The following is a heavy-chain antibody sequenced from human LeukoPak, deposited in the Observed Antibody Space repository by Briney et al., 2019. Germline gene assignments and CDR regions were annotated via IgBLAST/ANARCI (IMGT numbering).Heavy chain of an antibody. Sequence: GGSLRLSCAAPGFTFSSYGMHWVRQAPGKGLEWVAVISYDGSNKYYADSVKGRFTISRDNSKNTLYLQMNSLRAEDTAVYYCAKDQYYYDSSGYSDAFDIWGQGTMVTVSS. D-gene: IGHD3-22*01. J-gene: IGHJ3*02. V-gene: IGHV3-30*18. CDR1: GFTFSSYG. CDR2: ISYDGSNK. CDR3: AKDQYYYDSSGYSDAFDI.